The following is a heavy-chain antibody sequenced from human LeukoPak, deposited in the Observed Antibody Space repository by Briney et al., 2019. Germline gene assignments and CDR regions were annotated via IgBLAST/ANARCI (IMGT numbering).Heavy chain of an antibody. CDR1: GVSISNYY. J-gene: IGHJ4*02. Sequence: SETLSLTCTVSGVSISNYYWSWIRRPPGKGLEWIGYIYYSGSTNYNPSLKSRVTMSVDTSKNQFSLKLSSVTAADTAVYYCARGEYQLLPFDYWGQGTLVTVSS. CDR3: ARGEYQLLPFDY. CDR2: IYYSGST. D-gene: IGHD2-2*01. V-gene: IGHV4-59*08.